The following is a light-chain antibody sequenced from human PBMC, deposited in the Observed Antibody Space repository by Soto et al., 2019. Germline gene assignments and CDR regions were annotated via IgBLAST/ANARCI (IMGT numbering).Light chain of an antibody. J-gene: IGLJ1*01. CDR3: SSYTSSSTYV. CDR2: DVS. V-gene: IGLV2-14*01. CDR1: SSDVGGYNY. Sequence: QSALTQPASVSGSPGQSLTISCTGTSSDVGGYNYVSWYQQHPGKAPKLMIYDVSGRPSGVSNRFSGSKSGNTASLTISGPQAEDEADYYCSSYTSSSTYVFGTGTKLTVL.